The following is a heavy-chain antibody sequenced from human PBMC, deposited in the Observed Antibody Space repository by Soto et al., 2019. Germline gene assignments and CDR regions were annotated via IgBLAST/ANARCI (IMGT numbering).Heavy chain of an antibody. D-gene: IGHD1-26*01. J-gene: IGHJ4*02. V-gene: IGHV1-18*01. CDR3: ARGTSRGRYDY. CDR1: GYTFTRHR. Sequence: ASVKVSCQASGYTFTRHRIRSVRQAPGQGLEWMGWISAYNGNTNYAQKLQGRVTMTTDTSTSTAYMELRSLSSDDTAVYYCARGTSRGRYDYWGQGSLVTASS. CDR2: ISAYNGNT.